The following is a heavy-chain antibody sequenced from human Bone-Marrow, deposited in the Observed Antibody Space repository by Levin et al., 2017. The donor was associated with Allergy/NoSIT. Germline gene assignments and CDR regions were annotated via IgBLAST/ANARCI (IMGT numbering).Heavy chain of an antibody. Sequence: GGSLRLSCAASGFTFSDYYMSWIRQAPGRGLEWVSYISKSGDSIYYADAVKGRFTISRDNAKNSLYMQMDSLRAEDTAVYYCAREVLEIFDYWGQGTLVTVSS. J-gene: IGHJ4*02. V-gene: IGHV3-11*01. D-gene: IGHD4/OR15-4a*01. CDR2: ISKSGDSI. CDR1: GFTFSDYY. CDR3: AREVLEIFDY.